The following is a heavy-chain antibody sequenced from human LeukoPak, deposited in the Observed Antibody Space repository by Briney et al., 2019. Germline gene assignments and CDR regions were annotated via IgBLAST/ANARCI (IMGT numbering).Heavy chain of an antibody. D-gene: IGHD3-10*01. CDR1: GYTFTSYG. CDR2: ISAYNGST. CDR3: ARDQVSMVRGVPDY. V-gene: IGHV1-18*04. J-gene: IGHJ4*02. Sequence: ASVKVSCKASGYTFTSYGISWVRQAPGQGLEWMGWISAYNGSTNYAQKLQGRVTMTTDTSTSTAYMELRSLRSDDTAVYYCARDQVSMVRGVPDYWGQGTLVTVSS.